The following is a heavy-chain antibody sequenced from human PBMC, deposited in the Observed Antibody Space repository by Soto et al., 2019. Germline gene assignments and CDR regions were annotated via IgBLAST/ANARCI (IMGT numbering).Heavy chain of an antibody. CDR3: ARGRGGYGGYYYYYGMDV. Sequence: QLQLQESGPGLVKPSETLSLTCTVSGGSISSSSYYWGWIRQPPGKGLEWIGSIYYSGSTYYNPPLKSRVTISVDTSKNQFSLKLSSVTAADTAVYYCARGRGGYGGYYYYYGMDVWGQGTTVTVSS. J-gene: IGHJ6*02. CDR1: GGSISSSSYY. V-gene: IGHV4-39*01. D-gene: IGHD5-12*01. CDR2: IYYSGST.